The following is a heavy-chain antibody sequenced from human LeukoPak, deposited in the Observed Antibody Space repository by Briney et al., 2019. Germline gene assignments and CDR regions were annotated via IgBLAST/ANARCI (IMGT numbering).Heavy chain of an antibody. CDR2: INPSGGST. V-gene: IGHV1-46*01. D-gene: IGHD3-22*01. CDR1: GYTFTSYY. Sequence: ASVKVSCKASGYTFTSYYMHWVRQAPGQGLEWMGIINPSGGSTSYAQKFQGRVTMTRDTSTSTVYMELSSLRSEDTAVYYCARGWAYYYDTSGYYPSDSFDYWGQGTLVTVSS. J-gene: IGHJ4*02. CDR3: ARGWAYYYDTSGYYPSDSFDY.